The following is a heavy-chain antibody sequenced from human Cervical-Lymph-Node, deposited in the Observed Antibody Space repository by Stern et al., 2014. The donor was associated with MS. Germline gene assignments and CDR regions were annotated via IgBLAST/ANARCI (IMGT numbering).Heavy chain of an antibody. J-gene: IGHJ4*02. CDR1: GFTFSDYY. D-gene: IGHD5-24*01. V-gene: IGHV3-11*01. CDR2: ISSSGGTT. Sequence: VQLEESGGGLVKPGGSLRLSCAASGFTFSDYYMNWIRQAPGKGLEGGAYISSSGGTTYYADSVKGRFTISRDNARNSLDLQMNSLRAEDTAVYYCARDPQRRDGYNFDYWGQGALVTVSS. CDR3: ARDPQRRDGYNFDY.